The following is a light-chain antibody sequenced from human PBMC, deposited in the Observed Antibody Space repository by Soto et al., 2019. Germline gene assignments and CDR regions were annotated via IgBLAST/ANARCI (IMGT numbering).Light chain of an antibody. V-gene: IGKV1-13*02. J-gene: IGKJ4*01. CDR3: QQFSSSPLT. Sequence: AIQLTQSPSSLSASVGDRVTIACRASQGISGSLAWYQQKSGKPPNLLIYDASTLQSGVPSRFSGSGSGTEFTLTTSSLQPEDFATYYCQQFSSSPLTFGGGTKVDI. CDR2: DAS. CDR1: QGISGS.